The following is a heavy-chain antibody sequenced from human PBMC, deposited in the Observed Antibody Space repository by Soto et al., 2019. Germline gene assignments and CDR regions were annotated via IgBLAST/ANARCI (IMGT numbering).Heavy chain of an antibody. CDR2: IYYSGST. CDR1: GGSISSSSYY. CDR3: ARHLVGAIFGVVPFDY. J-gene: IGHJ4*02. V-gene: IGHV4-39*01. D-gene: IGHD3-3*01. Sequence: SETLSLTCTVSGGSISSSSYYWGWIRQPPGKGLEWIGSIYYSGSTYYNPSLKSRVTISVDTSKNQFSLKLSSVTAADTAVYYCARHLVGAIFGVVPFDYWGQGTLVTVSS.